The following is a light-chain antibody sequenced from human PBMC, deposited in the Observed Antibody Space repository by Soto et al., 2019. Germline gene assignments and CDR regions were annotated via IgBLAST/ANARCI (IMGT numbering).Light chain of an antibody. CDR2: GAS. CDR1: QSVSSSY. CDR3: PQYGSSRSP. V-gene: IGKV3-20*01. Sequence: EMAWTQSPGTLSLSPGKRATLSCRASQSVSSSYLAWYQQNRGQAPRLLIYGASSRAPGIPDRFGGSGSGTDFTLTISRLEPEYFAVYYCPQYGSSRSPLGPGPKAAI. J-gene: IGKJ3*01.